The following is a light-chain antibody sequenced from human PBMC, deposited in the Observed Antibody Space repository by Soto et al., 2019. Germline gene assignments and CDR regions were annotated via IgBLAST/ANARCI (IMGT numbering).Light chain of an antibody. CDR1: QSVSSSY. CDR3: QQYGCSPGT. V-gene: IGKV3-20*01. CDR2: GAS. Sequence: EIVLTQSPGTLSLSPGERATLSCRASQSVSSSYLAWYQQKPGQAPRLLIYGASSRATGIPDRFSGSGSGTDFTPTLSRLEPEDFAVYYCQQYGCSPGTFGQGTKVEIK. J-gene: IGKJ1*01.